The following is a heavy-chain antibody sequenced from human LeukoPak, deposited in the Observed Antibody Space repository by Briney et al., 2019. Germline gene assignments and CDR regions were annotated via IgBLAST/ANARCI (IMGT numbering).Heavy chain of an antibody. CDR2: ISYDGSNK. D-gene: IGHD3-22*01. CDR1: GFTFSSYG. J-gene: IGHJ4*02. CDR3: AILAMYYDSSGYTFDY. Sequence: PGGSLRLSCAASGFTFSSYGMHWVRQAPGKGLEWVAVISYDGSNKYYADSVKGRFTISRDNSKNTLYLQMNSLRAEDTAMYYCAILAMYYDSSGYTFDYWGQGTLVTVSS. V-gene: IGHV3-30*03.